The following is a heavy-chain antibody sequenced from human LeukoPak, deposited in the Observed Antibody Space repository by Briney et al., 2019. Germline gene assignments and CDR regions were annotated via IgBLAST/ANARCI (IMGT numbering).Heavy chain of an antibody. CDR1: GYSISSGYY. CDR3: SRDLYGDYLNWFDP. J-gene: IGHJ5*02. V-gene: IGHV4-38-2*02. CDR2: MYHSGSS. D-gene: IGHD4-17*01. Sequence: SETLSLTCAVSGYSISSGYYWGWIRPPPGKGLEWIGSMYHSGSSYYNPSLKSRITITLDTSKHQFSLELSSVTAAGTAVYYCSRDLYGDYLNWFDPWGQGTLVTVSS.